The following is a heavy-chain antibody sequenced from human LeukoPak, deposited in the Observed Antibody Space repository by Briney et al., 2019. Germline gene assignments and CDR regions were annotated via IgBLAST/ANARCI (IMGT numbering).Heavy chain of an antibody. J-gene: IGHJ3*02. CDR3: ARESDCSGGSCYSVAAFDI. D-gene: IGHD2-15*01. V-gene: IGHV1-8*01. CDR2: MNPNSGNT. CDR1: GYTFTSYD. Sequence: ASVKVSCKASGYTFTSYDINWVRQATGQGLEWMGWMNPNSGNTAYAQKFQGRVTMTRNTSISTAYMELSSLRSEDTGVYYCARESDCSGGSCYSVAAFDIWGQGTMVTVSS.